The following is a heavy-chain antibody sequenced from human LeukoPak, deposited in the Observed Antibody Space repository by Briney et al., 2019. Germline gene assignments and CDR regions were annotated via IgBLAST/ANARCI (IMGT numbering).Heavy chain of an antibody. D-gene: IGHD6-13*01. Sequence: PSETLSLTCTVSGGSISSSSYYWGWIRQPPGKGLEWIGSIYYSGNTCYNPSLKSRVTISVDTSKNQFSLKLSSVTAADTAVYYCARDYGAAANADYWGQGTLVTVSS. CDR1: GGSISSSSYY. J-gene: IGHJ4*02. CDR2: IYYSGNT. V-gene: IGHV4-39*07. CDR3: ARDYGAAANADY.